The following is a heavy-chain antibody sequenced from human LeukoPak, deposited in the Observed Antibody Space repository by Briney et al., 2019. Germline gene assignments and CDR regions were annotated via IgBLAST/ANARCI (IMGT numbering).Heavy chain of an antibody. CDR1: GGSISSYY. CDR2: IYYSGIT. V-gene: IGHV4-59*01. J-gene: IGHJ4*02. Sequence: YPSETLSLTCTVSGGSISSYYWSWIRQPPGKGLEWIGYIYYSGITNYNPSLKSRVTISVDTSKNQFSLKLSSVTAADTAVYYCARGVYIAAAQYGYWGQGTLVTVSS. CDR3: ARGVYIAAAQYGY. D-gene: IGHD6-13*01.